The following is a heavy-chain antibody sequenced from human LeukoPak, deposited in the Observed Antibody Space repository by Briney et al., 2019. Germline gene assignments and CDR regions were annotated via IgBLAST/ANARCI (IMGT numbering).Heavy chain of an antibody. V-gene: IGHV3-48*01. J-gene: IGHJ6*03. D-gene: IGHD3-3*01. CDR3: ARVPPPSIGVVMSMDV. CDR1: GFTFSSYS. CDR2: ISSSSSTI. Sequence: QSGGSLRLSCAASGFTFSSYSMNWVRQAPGKGLEWVSYISSSSSTIYYADSVKGRFTISRDNAKNSLYLQMNSLRAEDTAVYYCARVPPPSIGVVMSMDVWGKGTTVTVSS.